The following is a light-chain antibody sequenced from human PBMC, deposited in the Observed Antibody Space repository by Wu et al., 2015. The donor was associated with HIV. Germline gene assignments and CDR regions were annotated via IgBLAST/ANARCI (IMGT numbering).Light chain of an antibody. CDR2: KAF. CDR3: QQYDDYLFT. J-gene: IGKJ2*01. Sequence: DIQMTQSPSTLSASVGDRVTITCRASQSISDWLAWYQQKPGKAPKLLIYKAFNLESGVPSRFSGSGYGTEFSLSISTLQPDDFATYYCQQYDDYLFTFGQGTKLQI. CDR1: QSISDW. V-gene: IGKV1-5*03.